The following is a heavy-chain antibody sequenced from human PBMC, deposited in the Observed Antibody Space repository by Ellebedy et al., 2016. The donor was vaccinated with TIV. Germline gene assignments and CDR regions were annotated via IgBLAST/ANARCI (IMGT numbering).Heavy chain of an antibody. CDR2: IINDGSNK. Sequence: PGGSLRLSCAASGFIXSDYAXPWVPXAPGKGLEWVAVIINDGSNKYYADSVRGRFTISRDNFKNTVDLQMDSLSSEDTAIYYCARLPTWEHPGSHYWGQGALVTVTS. V-gene: IGHV3-30*01. J-gene: IGHJ4*02. D-gene: IGHD1-26*01. CDR3: ARLPTWEHPGSHY. CDR1: GFIXSDYA.